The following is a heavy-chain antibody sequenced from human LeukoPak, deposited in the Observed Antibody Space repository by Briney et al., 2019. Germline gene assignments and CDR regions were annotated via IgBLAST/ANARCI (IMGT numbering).Heavy chain of an antibody. D-gene: IGHD1-1*01. Sequence: GGSLRLSCAASGFTFSDYYMSWVRQAPGKGLEWVAFIGYDGSNEYYADSVKGRFTISRDNSKNTLYLQVNSLRAEDTAVYYCAKDKERNWYYFDYWGQGTLVTVSS. CDR2: IGYDGSNE. CDR1: GFTFSDYY. CDR3: AKDKERNWYYFDY. J-gene: IGHJ4*02. V-gene: IGHV3-30*02.